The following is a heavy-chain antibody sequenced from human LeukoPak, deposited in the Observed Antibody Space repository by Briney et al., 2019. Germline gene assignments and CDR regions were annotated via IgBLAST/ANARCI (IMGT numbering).Heavy chain of an antibody. D-gene: IGHD2-2*01. V-gene: IGHV4-34*01. J-gene: IGHJ5*02. CDR3: ARGRSTFDP. Sequence: PSETLSLTCAVYGGSFSGYYWSWIRQPPGKGLEWIGEINHSGSTNYNPSLKSRVTISVDTSKNQFSLKLSSVTAADTAVCYCARGRSTFDPWGQGTLVTVSS. CDR2: INHSGST. CDR1: GGSFSGYY.